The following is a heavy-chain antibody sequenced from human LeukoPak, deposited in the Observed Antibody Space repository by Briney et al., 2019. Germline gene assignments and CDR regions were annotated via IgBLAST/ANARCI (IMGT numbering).Heavy chain of an antibody. CDR1: GGSISSYY. J-gene: IGHJ5*02. CDR3: ARGRIAARPGSWFDP. V-gene: IGHV4-59*01. Sequence: SETLSLTCTVSGGSISSYYWSWIRQPPGKGLEWIGYIYYSGSTNYNPSLKSRVTISVDTSKNQFSLKLSSVTAADTVVYYCARGRIAARPGSWFDPWGQGTLVTVSS. CDR2: IYYSGST. D-gene: IGHD6-6*01.